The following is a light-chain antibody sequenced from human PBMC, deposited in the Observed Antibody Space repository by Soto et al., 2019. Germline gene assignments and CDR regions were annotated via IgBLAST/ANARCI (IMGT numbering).Light chain of an antibody. J-gene: IGLJ1*01. CDR1: SSNIGAGYD. Sequence: QSVLTQPPSVSGAPGQRVTISCTGSSSNIGAGYDVHWYQQLPGTAPKLLIYGNNNRPSGVPDRISGSKSGNTASLTISGLQTEDEADYYCCSYAGSRTYVFGPGTKVTVL. CDR3: CSYAGSRTYV. V-gene: IGLV1-40*01. CDR2: GNN.